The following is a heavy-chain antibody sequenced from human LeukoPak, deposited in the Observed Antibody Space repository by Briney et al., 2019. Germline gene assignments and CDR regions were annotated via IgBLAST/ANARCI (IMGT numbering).Heavy chain of an antibody. CDR3: ARGKDGYNPGDY. J-gene: IGHJ4*02. V-gene: IGHV1-69*02. Sequence: SVKVSCTASGGTFSSYTISWVRQAPGQGLEWMGRIIPILGIANYAQKLQGRVTITADKSTSTAYMELSSLRSEDTAVYYCARGKDGYNPGDYWGQGTLVTVSS. CDR1: GGTFSSYT. CDR2: IIPILGIA. D-gene: IGHD5-24*01.